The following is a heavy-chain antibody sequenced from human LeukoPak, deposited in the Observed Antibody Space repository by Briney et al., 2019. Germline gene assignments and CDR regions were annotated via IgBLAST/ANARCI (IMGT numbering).Heavy chain of an antibody. CDR1: GFTFSSYA. D-gene: IGHD3-10*01. CDR2: ISYDGSNK. CDR3: ARDRELLWFGELSRYFDY. Sequence: PGGSLRLSCAASGFTFSSYAMHWVRQAPGKGLEWVAVISYDGSNKYYADSVKGRFTISRDNSKNTLYLQMNSPRAEDTAVYYCARDRELLWFGELSRYFDYWGQGTLVTVSS. V-gene: IGHV3-30-3*01. J-gene: IGHJ4*02.